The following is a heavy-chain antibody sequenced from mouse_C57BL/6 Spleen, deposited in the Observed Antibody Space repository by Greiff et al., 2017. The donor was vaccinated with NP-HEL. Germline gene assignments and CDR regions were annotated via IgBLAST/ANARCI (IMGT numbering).Heavy chain of an antibody. D-gene: IGHD2-12*01. Sequence: QVQLQQPGAELVRPGSSVKLSCKASGYTFTSYWMDWVKQRPGQGLEWIGNIYPSDSETHYNQKFKDKATLTVDKSSSTAYMQLSSLTSEDSAVYYCARSGGLLYPFDYWGQGTTLTVSS. V-gene: IGHV1-61*01. CDR3: ARSGGLLYPFDY. J-gene: IGHJ2*01. CDR1: GYTFTSYW. CDR2: IYPSDSET.